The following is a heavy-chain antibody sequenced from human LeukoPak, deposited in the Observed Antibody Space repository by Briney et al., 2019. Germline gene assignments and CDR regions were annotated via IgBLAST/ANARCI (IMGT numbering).Heavy chain of an antibody. D-gene: IGHD2-2*01. CDR2: IKQDGSEK. CDR3: ARDPLGYCSSTSCYVYYFDH. J-gene: IGHJ4*02. Sequence: GGSLRLSCAASGFTFSSYWMSWVRQAPGKGLEWVANIKQDGSEKYYVDSVKGRFTVSRDNAKNSLYLQMNSLRAGDTAVYYCARDPLGYCSSTSCYVYYFDHWGQGTLVTVSS. CDR1: GFTFSSYW. V-gene: IGHV3-7*01.